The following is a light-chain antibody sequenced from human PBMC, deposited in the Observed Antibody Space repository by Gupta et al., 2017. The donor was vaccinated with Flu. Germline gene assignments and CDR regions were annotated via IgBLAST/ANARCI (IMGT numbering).Light chain of an antibody. CDR2: GAS. CDR3: QQYGSSPRGGFT. Sequence: TLACRAIQSFSYSYLAWYQEEPGQAPRLLIDGASSRAIGIPDRFSGSGSGTDFTLTISRLEPEDFALYYCQQYGSSPRGGFTFGSGTKVDIK. J-gene: IGKJ3*01. V-gene: IGKV3-20*01. CDR1: QSFSYSY.